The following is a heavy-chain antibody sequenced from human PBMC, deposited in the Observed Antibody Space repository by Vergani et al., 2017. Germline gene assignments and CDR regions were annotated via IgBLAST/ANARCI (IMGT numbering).Heavy chain of an antibody. CDR3: ASFYDNGEAY. Sequence: QLQLQESGPGPVKPSETLSLTCTVSGGSITSSSYYWGWIRQPPGKGLEWIGSIDPSDSYTNYSPSFQGHVTISADKSISTAYLQWSSLKASDTAMYYCASFYDNGEAYWGQGTLVTVSS. CDR2: IDPSDSYT. CDR1: GGSITSSSYY. V-gene: IGHV4-39*07. D-gene: IGHD2/OR15-2a*01. J-gene: IGHJ4*02.